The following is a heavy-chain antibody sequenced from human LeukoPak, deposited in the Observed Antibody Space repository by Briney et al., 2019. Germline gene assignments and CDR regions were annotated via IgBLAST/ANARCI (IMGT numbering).Heavy chain of an antibody. D-gene: IGHD2-2*01. Sequence: GGSLRLSCAASGFTFSNYGMHWVRPAPGKGLEWVAFIRYDGSNKYYADSVKGRFTISRDNSKNTLYLQMNSLRAEDTAVYYCAKDSGVVVVPAQDYYYMDVWGKGTTVTVSS. V-gene: IGHV3-30*02. CDR1: GFTFSNYG. CDR2: IRYDGSNK. CDR3: AKDSGVVVVPAQDYYYMDV. J-gene: IGHJ6*03.